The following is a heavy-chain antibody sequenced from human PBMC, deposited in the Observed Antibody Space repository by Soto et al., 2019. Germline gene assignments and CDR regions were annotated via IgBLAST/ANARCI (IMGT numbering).Heavy chain of an antibody. CDR1: GFTFSSYG. CDR2: ISYDGSNK. D-gene: IGHD6-13*01. CDR3: AKVVAAAGSYYFDY. Sequence: QVQLVESGGGVVQPGRSLRLSCAASGFTFSSYGMHWVRQAPGKGLEWVAVISYDGSNKYYADSVKGRFTISRDNXMNTLYLQMNSLRAEDTAVYYCAKVVAAAGSYYFDYWGQGTLVTVSS. J-gene: IGHJ4*02. V-gene: IGHV3-30*18.